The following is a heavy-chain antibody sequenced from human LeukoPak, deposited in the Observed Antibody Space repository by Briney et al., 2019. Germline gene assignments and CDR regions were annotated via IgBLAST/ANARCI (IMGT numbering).Heavy chain of an antibody. V-gene: IGHV3-53*01. CDR1: GVTVRSNY. CDR2: IYSGGGT. J-gene: IGHJ4*02. D-gene: IGHD3-10*01. Sequence: GGSLRLSCAASGVTVRSNYMSWVRQAPGKGLEWVSVIYSGGGTYYADSVKGRFTISRDNSKNTLYLQMNSLRAEDTAVYYCASSMVRKIIVWPTLDYWGQGTLVTVSS. CDR3: ASSMVRKIIVWPTLDY.